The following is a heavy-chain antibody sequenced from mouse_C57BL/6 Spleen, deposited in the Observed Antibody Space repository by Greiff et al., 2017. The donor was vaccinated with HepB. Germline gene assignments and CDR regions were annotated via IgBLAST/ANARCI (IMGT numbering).Heavy chain of an antibody. Sequence: EVQRVESGGGLVKPGGSLKLSCAASGFTFSDYGMHWVRQAPEKGLEWVAYISSGSSTIYYADTVKGRFTISRDNAKNTLFLQMTSLRSEDTAMYYCARILSGYECDYYAMDYWGQGTSVTVSS. V-gene: IGHV5-17*01. CDR3: ARILSGYECDYYAMDY. CDR2: ISSGSSTI. D-gene: IGHD2-2*01. J-gene: IGHJ4*01. CDR1: GFTFSDYG.